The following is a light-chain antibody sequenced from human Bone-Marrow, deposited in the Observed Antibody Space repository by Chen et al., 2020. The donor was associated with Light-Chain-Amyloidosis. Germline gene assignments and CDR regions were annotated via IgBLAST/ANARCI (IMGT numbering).Light chain of an antibody. Sequence: SYELTQPPSVSVSPGQTARITCSGDDLPTKYAYWYQQKPGQAPVLVIHRDTERPSGISERFSCSSSGTTATLTLSGVQAEDEADYPCQSADSCGTYEVIFGGGTKLTVL. CDR2: RDT. V-gene: IGLV3-25*03. CDR3: QSADSCGTYEVI. CDR1: DLPTKY. J-gene: IGLJ2*01.